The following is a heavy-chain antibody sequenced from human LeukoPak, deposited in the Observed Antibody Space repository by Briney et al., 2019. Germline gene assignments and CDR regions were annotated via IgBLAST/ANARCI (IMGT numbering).Heavy chain of an antibody. V-gene: IGHV3-23*01. CDR3: AKDPRVTITVTFYFEY. Sequence: DPGGSLRLSCAASEFTFSSYAMSWVRQAPGKGLEWVSGISGNGGSTYYADSVKGRFTISRDNSKNTLYLQMNSLRAEDTAVYYCAKDPRVTITVTFYFEYWGQGTLVTVSS. D-gene: IGHD4-17*01. CDR2: ISGNGGST. CDR1: EFTFSSYA. J-gene: IGHJ4*02.